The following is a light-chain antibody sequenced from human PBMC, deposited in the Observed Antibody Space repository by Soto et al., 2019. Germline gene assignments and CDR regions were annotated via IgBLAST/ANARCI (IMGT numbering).Light chain of an antibody. Sequence: QSVLTQPASVSGSPGQSITISCTGTSSDVGGHSRVSWFQQYPGKAPKLLIFKVSNRPSGVSNRFSGSKSGNTASLTISGLQAEDEADYYCSSYTSSVAWVFGTGTKLTVL. CDR1: SSDVGGHSR. V-gene: IGLV2-14*01. CDR2: KVS. CDR3: SSYTSSVAWV. J-gene: IGLJ1*01.